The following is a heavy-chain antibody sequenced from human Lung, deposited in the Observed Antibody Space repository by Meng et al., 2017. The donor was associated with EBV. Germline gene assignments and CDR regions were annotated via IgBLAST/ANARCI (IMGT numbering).Heavy chain of an antibody. J-gene: IGHJ4*02. CDR2: INHSGIT. Sequence: QVQLKQWGAGLLKPSEPLSLTCAVYGGSFSGYYWSWIRQPPGKGLEWIGEINHSGITNYNPSLKSRVTISVDTSKNQFSLSLNSVTAADTAVYYCARGGTSSAPFDYWGQETLVTVSS. CDR1: GGSFSGYY. CDR3: ARGGTSSAPFDY. V-gene: IGHV4-34*01. D-gene: IGHD2-2*01.